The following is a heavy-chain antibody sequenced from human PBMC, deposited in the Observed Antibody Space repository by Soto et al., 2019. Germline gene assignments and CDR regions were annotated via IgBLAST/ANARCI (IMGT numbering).Heavy chain of an antibody. D-gene: IGHD3-9*01. CDR3: ARGSGPAILRGWFDP. Sequence: SETLSLTCTVSGGSISSSSYYWGWIRQPPGKGLEWIGSIYYSGSTYYNPSLKSRVTISVDTSKNQFSLKLSSVTAADTAVYYCARGSGPAILRGWFDPWGQGTLVNVS. CDR1: GGSISSSSYY. CDR2: IYYSGST. J-gene: IGHJ5*02. V-gene: IGHV4-39*01.